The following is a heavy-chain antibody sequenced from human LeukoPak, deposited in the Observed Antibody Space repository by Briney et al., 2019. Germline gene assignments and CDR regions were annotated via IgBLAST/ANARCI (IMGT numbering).Heavy chain of an antibody. CDR3: ARDYYGSGSYYIIDY. J-gene: IGHJ4*02. CDR2: ISAYNGNT. V-gene: IGHV1-18*01. Sequence: APVKVSCKASGYTFTSYGISWVRQAPGQGLEWMGWISAYNGNTNYAQKLQGRVTMTTDTSTSTAYMELRSLRSDDTAVYYCARDYYGSGSYYIIDYWGQGTLVTVSS. CDR1: GYTFTSYG. D-gene: IGHD3-10*01.